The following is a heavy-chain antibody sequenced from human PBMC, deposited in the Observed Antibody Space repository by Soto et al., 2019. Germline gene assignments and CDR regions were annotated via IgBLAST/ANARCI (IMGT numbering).Heavy chain of an antibody. CDR1: GYTFTGYF. V-gene: IGHV1-2*02. D-gene: IGHD3-10*01. Sequence: ASVKVSCKASGYTFTGYFMHWVRQAPGQGLEWMGWINPYSGGADYAQSFQGRVTMTRGTSISTVYMELSRLRFDDTAVYYCARVIRGAYYNSPLDTWGQGXVVTVHS. J-gene: IGHJ5*02. CDR3: ARVIRGAYYNSPLDT. CDR2: INPYSGGA.